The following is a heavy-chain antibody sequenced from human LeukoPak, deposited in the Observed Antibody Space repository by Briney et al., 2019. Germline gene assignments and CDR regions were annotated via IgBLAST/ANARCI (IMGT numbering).Heavy chain of an antibody. CDR3: AREASSSGWCYLDY. Sequence: GGSLRLSCTASRFTVNSNYMSWVRQAPGKGLEWVSIIYASGSIFYADSVKGRFTISRDDSKNTLHLQMNSLRDEDTAVYYCAREASSSGWCYLDYWGRGTLVTVSS. J-gene: IGHJ4*02. V-gene: IGHV3-66*01. CDR1: RFTVNSNY. D-gene: IGHD6-19*01. CDR2: IYASGSI.